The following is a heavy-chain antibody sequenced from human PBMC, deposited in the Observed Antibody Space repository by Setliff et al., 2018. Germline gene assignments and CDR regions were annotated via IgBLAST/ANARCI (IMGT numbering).Heavy chain of an antibody. CDR3: ARGRSNFWGYYFDY. CDR2: IFWSGTT. J-gene: IGHJ4*02. Sequence: PSETLSLTCTVSGGSITSSSYYWGWVRQPPGKGLEWIGTIFWSGTTYYNPSLNSRGTISVDTSRNQFSLRLSSVTAADTAVYYCARGRSNFWGYYFDYWGQGTLVTVSS. D-gene: IGHD3-3*01. V-gene: IGHV4-39*01. CDR1: GGSITSSSYY.